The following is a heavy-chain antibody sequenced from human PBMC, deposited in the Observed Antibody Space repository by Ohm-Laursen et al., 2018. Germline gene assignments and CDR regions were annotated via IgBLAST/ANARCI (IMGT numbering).Heavy chain of an antibody. D-gene: IGHD3-10*01. J-gene: IGHJ4*02. V-gene: IGHV3-23*01. CDR2: ISGSGGST. Sequence: SLRLSCTASGFTFSSYAMSWVRQAPGKGLEWVSAISGSGGSTYYADSVKGRFTISRDNAKNTLYLQMNSLRAEDTAVYYCASSRLLFLGDLRDYWGQGTLVTVSS. CDR1: GFTFSSYA. CDR3: ASSRLLFLGDLRDY.